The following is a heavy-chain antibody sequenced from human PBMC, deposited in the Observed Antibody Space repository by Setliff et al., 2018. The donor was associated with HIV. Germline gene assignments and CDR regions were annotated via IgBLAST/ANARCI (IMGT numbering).Heavy chain of an antibody. D-gene: IGHD3-10*01. V-gene: IGHV4-39*07. J-gene: IGHJ4*02. Sequence: SETLSLTCTVSGGSINTGSYYWGWIRQPPGKGLESIGTIYYSGSTYYKSSLKSRLTISVDTSKNQFSLKISSVTAADTAVYYCARARGPEGYFDSWGQGTLVTVSS. CDR2: IYYSGST. CDR1: GGSINTGSYY. CDR3: ARARGPEGYFDS.